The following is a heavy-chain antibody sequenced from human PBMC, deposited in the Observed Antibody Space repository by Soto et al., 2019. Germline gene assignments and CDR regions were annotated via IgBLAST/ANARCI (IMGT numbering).Heavy chain of an antibody. Sequence: ESGGGLVQTGGSLRLSCAASGFSFSGYSMNWVRQAPGKGLEWISYISSLSTPRYYAESVEGRFIISRDNAKNSLYLQMNSLRDEDTAVYFCAREDILGARSFDYWGQGTLVTVSS. CDR1: GFSFSGYS. J-gene: IGHJ4*02. CDR3: AREDILGARSFDY. D-gene: IGHD1-26*01. CDR2: ISSLSTPR. V-gene: IGHV3-48*02.